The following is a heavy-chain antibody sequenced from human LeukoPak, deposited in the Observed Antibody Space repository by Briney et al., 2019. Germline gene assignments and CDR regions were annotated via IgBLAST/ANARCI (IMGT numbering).Heavy chain of an antibody. CDR2: IYYSGNT. D-gene: IGHD5-18*01. V-gene: IGHV4-59*08. CDR1: GGSISSYY. J-gene: IGHJ4*02. CDR3: ASTGYSYGVFDY. Sequence: SETLSLTCTVSGGSISSYYWSWIRQPPGKGLEWIGYIYYSGNTNYNPSLKSRVTMSVDTSKNQFSLKLSSVTAADTAVYYCASTGYSYGVFDYWGQGTLVTVSS.